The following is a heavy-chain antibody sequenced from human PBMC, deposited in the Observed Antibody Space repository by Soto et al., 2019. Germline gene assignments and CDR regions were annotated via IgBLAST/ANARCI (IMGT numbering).Heavy chain of an antibody. J-gene: IGHJ3*02. Sequence: GGSLRLSCAASGFTFRSYSMNWVRQAPGKGLEWVSYISATSNAIYYADSVKGRFTISRDNAKNSLYLQMNSLRAEDTAVYYCARIERNYDFWSGPANAFDIWGQGTMVTVSS. CDR2: ISATSNAI. CDR1: GFTFRSYS. CDR3: ARIERNYDFWSGPANAFDI. D-gene: IGHD3-3*01. V-gene: IGHV3-21*05.